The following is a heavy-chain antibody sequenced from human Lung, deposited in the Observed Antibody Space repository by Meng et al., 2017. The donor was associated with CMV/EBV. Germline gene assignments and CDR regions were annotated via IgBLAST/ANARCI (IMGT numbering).Heavy chain of an antibody. CDR1: GCSLGSGGYY. D-gene: IGHD5-24*01. V-gene: IGHV4-31*03. CDR3: AREAGRDGYATPKFDY. CDR2: IYYTGST. Sequence: QRPESVPGLVKPSQTLSLPCTVSGCSLGSGGYYWSWIRQHPGKGLEWIGYIYYTGSTFYNPSLKSRVTISVDTSKNQFSLKLIPATAADTAVYYCAREAGRDGYATPKFDYWGQGTLVTVSS. J-gene: IGHJ4*02.